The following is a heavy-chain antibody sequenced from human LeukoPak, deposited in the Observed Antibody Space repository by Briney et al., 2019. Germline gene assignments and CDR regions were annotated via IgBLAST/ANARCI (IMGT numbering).Heavy chain of an antibody. CDR2: INHSGST. V-gene: IGHV4-34*01. J-gene: IGHJ4*02. D-gene: IGHD3-10*01. CDR1: GGSFSGYY. CDR3: ARRAYASGPTGGYYFDY. Sequence: SETLSLTCAVYGGSFSGYYWSWIRQPPGKGLEWIGEINHSGSTNYNPSLKSRVTISVDTSKNQFSLKLSSVTAADTAVYYCARRAYASGPTGGYYFDYWGQGTLVTVSS.